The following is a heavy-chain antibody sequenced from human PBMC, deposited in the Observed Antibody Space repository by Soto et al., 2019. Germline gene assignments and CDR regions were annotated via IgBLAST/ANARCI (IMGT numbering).Heavy chain of an antibody. V-gene: IGHV1-18*01. D-gene: IGHD3-9*01. Sequence: ASVKVSCKASGYTFTSYGISWVRQAPGQGLEWMGWISAYNGNTNYAQKLQGRVTMTTDTSTSTAYMELRSLRSDDTAVYYCARDGYYDILTGYSRKARTTQRWGNYYYYYGMDVWGQGTTVTVSS. CDR1: GYTFTSYG. CDR3: ARDGYYDILTGYSRKARTTQRWGNYYYYYGMDV. J-gene: IGHJ6*02. CDR2: ISAYNGNT.